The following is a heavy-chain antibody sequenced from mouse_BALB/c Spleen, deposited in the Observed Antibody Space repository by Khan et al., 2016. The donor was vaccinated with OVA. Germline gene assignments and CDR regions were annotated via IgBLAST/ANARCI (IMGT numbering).Heavy chain of an antibody. CDR2: INTFTGEP. J-gene: IGHJ4*01. V-gene: IGHV9-3-1*01. D-gene: IGHD2-10*01. CDR3: ARHPYFSESLDH. Sequence: QIQLVQSGPEMKKPGETVKISCKASGYTFTNYGMNWVKQSPGKALKWMGWINTFTGEPTYADDFKGRFAFSLETSASTASLQINNLKNEDTATYFCARHPYFSESLDHGGQGTSVTVSS. CDR1: GYTFTNYG.